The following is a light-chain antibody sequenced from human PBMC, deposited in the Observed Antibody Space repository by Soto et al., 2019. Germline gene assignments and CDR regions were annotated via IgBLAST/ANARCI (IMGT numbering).Light chain of an antibody. CDR3: QSYDSNLSNFYV. CDR1: NSNIGAGYD. J-gene: IGLJ1*01. Sequence: QSVLAQPPSVSGAPGQRVTISCTGSNSNIGAGYDVHWYQQLPGKAPKLLIYGNNNRPSGVPDRFSGSKSGTSASLAITGLQADDEADYYCQSYDSNLSNFYVFGTGTKLTVL. V-gene: IGLV1-40*01. CDR2: GNN.